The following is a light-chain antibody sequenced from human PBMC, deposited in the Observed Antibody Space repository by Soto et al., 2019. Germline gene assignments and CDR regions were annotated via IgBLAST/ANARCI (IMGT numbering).Light chain of an antibody. V-gene: IGKV3-20*01. CDR1: HSVRYNY. CDR3: QQYASSLIT. Sequence: EIVLTQSPGTLSFSPGERATLSCRASHSVRYNYLAWYQQKPGQAPRLLIYAASSRAAGIPDRFGGSGSGTDFALTISRLEPEDFAVYYCQQYASSLITFGQGTRLEIK. CDR2: AAS. J-gene: IGKJ5*01.